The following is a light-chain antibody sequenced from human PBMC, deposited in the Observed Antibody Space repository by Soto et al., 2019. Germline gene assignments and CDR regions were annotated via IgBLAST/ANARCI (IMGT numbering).Light chain of an antibody. J-gene: IGKJ4*01. CDR3: QHRNNWPRLT. CDR2: DAS. V-gene: IGKV3-11*01. Sequence: EIVLTQSPATLSLSPGERATLSCRASQSVSSYLVWYQEKPGQAPRLLIYDASNRATGIPGRFSGSGVGTDFTLTISSLEPEDLGVLFCQHRNNWPRLTFGGGTKVEIK. CDR1: QSVSSY.